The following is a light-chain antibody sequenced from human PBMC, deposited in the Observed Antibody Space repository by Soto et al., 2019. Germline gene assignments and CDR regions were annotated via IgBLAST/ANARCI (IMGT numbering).Light chain of an antibody. CDR3: QSYDSSLRGYV. CDR1: SSNFGAGND. J-gene: IGLJ1*01. Sequence: QSVLTQPPSVSGAPGQRVTISCTGSSSNFGAGNDVQWYQQLPGTAPKPLIFGNNNRPSGVPDRFSGSKSGTSASLAISGLQAEDEADYYCQSYDSSLRGYVFGTGTKLTGL. CDR2: GNN. V-gene: IGLV1-40*01.